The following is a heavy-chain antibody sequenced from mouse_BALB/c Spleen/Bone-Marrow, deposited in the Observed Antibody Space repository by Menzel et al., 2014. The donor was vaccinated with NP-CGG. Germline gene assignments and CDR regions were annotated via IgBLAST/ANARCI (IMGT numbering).Heavy chain of an antibody. V-gene: IGHV14-3*02. J-gene: IGHJ4*01. CDR3: AXXKNYYAMDX. CDR1: GFNIKDTY. Sequence: SGAXLVKPGASVKLSCTASGFNIKDTYMHWVKQRPEQGLEWIGRIDPANGYTNYAPKFQGXATITADTSSNTAYLQLSSLTSEDTAVXYXAXXKNYYAMDXWXQ. CDR2: IDPANGYT.